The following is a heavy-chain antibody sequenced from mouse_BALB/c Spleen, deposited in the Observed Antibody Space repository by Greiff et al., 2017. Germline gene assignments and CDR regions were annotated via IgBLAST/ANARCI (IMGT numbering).Heavy chain of an antibody. CDR2: INPSSGYT. CDR3: ARTQPDYYGSSHAWFAY. V-gene: IGHV1-4*01. Sequence: VKLMESGAELARPGASVKMSCKASGYTFTSYTMHWVKQRPGQGLEWIGYINPSSGYTNYNQKFKDKATLTADKSSSTAYMQLSSLTSEDSAVYYCARTQPDYYGSSHAWFAYWGQGTLVTVSA. J-gene: IGHJ3*01. CDR1: GYTFTSYT. D-gene: IGHD1-1*01.